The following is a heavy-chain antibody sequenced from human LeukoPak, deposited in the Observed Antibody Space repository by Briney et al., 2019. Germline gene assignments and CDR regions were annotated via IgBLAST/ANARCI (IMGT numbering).Heavy chain of an antibody. J-gene: IGHJ4*02. V-gene: IGHV3-30*02. CDR1: GFTFSNYG. CDR2: IRYDGSKK. CDR3: ARWMQQSGRFDY. Sequence: GGSLRLSCAASGFTFSNYGMHWVRQAPGKGLEWVAFIRYDGSKKHYADSVKGRFTISRDNSKNTLYLQMNSLRAEDTAVYYCARWMQQSGRFDYWGQGTLVTVSS. D-gene: IGHD5-18*01.